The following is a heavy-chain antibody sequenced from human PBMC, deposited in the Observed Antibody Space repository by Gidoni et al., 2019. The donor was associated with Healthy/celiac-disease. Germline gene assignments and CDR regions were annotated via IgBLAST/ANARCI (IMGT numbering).Heavy chain of an antibody. D-gene: IGHD3-22*01. J-gene: IGHJ4*02. V-gene: IGHV1-8*01. Sequence: QVQLVQSGAEVKKPGASVKVSCKASGYTFTSYDINWVRQATGQGLEWMGWMNPNSGNTGYAQKFQGRVTMTRNTSISTAYMELSSLRSEDTAVYYCARGNPSYYYDSSGYYINWGQGTLVTVSS. CDR2: MNPNSGNT. CDR1: GYTFTSYD. CDR3: ARGNPSYYYDSSGYYIN.